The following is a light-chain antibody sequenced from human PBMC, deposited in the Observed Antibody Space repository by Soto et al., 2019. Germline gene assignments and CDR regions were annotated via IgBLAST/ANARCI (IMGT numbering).Light chain of an antibody. Sequence: ETVMTQSPATLSASPGESATLSCRASQSVNSDLAWYQQIPGQAPRLLIYSASTGATGGPARFSGSGSGTEFTLTISSLQSEDFAIYYCQQYNNWHLTFGGGNKLEI. J-gene: IGKJ4*01. CDR1: QSVNSD. V-gene: IGKV3-15*01. CDR2: SAS. CDR3: QQYNNWHLT.